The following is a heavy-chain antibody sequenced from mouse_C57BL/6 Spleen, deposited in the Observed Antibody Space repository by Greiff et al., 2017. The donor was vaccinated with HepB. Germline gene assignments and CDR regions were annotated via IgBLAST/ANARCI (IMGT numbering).Heavy chain of an antibody. D-gene: IGHD2-4*01. CDR2: ISSGSSTI. Sequence: EVKLMESGGGLVKPGGSLKLSCAASGFTFSDYGMHWVRQAPEKGLEWVAYISSGSSTIYYADTVKGRFTISRDNAKNTLFLQMTSLRSEDTAMYYCARDYDGYWYFDVWGTGTTVTVSS. CDR3: ARDYDGYWYFDV. CDR1: GFTFSDYG. J-gene: IGHJ1*03. V-gene: IGHV5-17*01.